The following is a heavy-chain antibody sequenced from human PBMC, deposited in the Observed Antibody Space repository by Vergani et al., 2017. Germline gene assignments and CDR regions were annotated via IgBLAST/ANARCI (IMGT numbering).Heavy chain of an antibody. J-gene: IGHJ4*02. Sequence: QVQLQESGPGLVKPSETLSLTCTVSGGSISSYYWSWIRQPPGKGLEWIGYIYYSGSTNYNPSLKSRVTISVDTSKNQLSLKLSSVTAADTAVYYCARVRYSSSYPSFDYWGQGTLVTVSS. CDR2: IYYSGST. CDR3: ARVRYSSSYPSFDY. CDR1: GGSISSYY. D-gene: IGHD6-13*01. V-gene: IGHV4-59*01.